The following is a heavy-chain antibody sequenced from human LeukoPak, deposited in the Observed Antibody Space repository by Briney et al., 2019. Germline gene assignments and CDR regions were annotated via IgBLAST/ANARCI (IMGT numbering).Heavy chain of an antibody. D-gene: IGHD1-14*01. Sequence: WASVKVSCKASGGTFSSHAISWVRQAPGQGLEWMGRIIPILGIANYAQKFQGRVTITADKSTSTAYMELSSLRSEDTAVYYCARDSPFMSRGPTENWFDPWGQGTLVTVSS. J-gene: IGHJ5*02. CDR2: IIPILGIA. V-gene: IGHV1-69*04. CDR3: ARDSPFMSRGPTENWFDP. CDR1: GGTFSSHA.